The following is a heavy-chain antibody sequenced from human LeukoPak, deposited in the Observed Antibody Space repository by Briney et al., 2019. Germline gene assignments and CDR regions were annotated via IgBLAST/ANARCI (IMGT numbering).Heavy chain of an antibody. V-gene: IGHV5-51*01. CDR2: IYPGDSDT. CDR3: ARLTEYYHDSSAMDAFDI. J-gene: IGHJ3*02. CDR1: GYSFTSYW. Sequence: GESLKISCKGSGYSFTSYWIGWVRQMPGKGLEWMGIIYPGDSDTRYSPSFQGQVTISADKSISTAYLQWSSLKASDTAMYYCARLTEYYHDSSAMDAFDIWGQGTMVTVSS. D-gene: IGHD3-22*01.